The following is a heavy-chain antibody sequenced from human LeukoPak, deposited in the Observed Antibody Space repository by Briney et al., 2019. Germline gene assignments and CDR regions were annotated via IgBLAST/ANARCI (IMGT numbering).Heavy chain of an antibody. Sequence: SETLSLTCAVYGVSFSGYYWSWIRQPPGKGLEWIGEINNSGSTHYNPSLKSGVTISVDTSKNQFSLKLSPVTAADTAVDYCARDKREPRSAFDIWGQGTMVTVSS. J-gene: IGHJ3*02. CDR1: GVSFSGYY. D-gene: IGHD1-26*01. CDR3: ARDKREPRSAFDI. V-gene: IGHV4-34*01. CDR2: INNSGST.